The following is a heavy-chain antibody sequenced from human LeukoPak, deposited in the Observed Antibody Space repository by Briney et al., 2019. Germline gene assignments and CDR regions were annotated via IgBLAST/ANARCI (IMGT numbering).Heavy chain of an antibody. CDR3: ARGAYYYDSSGYRYYFDY. V-gene: IGHV1-69*04. CDR2: IIPILGIA. J-gene: IGHJ4*02. Sequence: PLASVKVSCKASGYTFTGYYMHWVRQAPGQGLEWMGRIIPILGIANYAQKFQGRVTITADKSTSTAYMELSSLRSEDTAVYYCARGAYYYDSSGYRYYFDYWGQGTLVTVSS. D-gene: IGHD3-22*01. CDR1: GYTFTGYY.